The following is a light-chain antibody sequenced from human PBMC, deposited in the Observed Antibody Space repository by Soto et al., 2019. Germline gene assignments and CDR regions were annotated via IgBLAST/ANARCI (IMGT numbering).Light chain of an antibody. CDR3: QQRSTWLT. Sequence: IVMTQSPDTLAVSPGGTVTLSCRASQSLTDNLAWYQQKPGQPPRLLIFHTSLRPTGIPDRFSGSGSGTDFTLTISSLEPEDFAVYYCQQRSTWLTFGGGTKVDIK. V-gene: IGKV3-11*01. CDR2: HTS. CDR1: QSLTDN. J-gene: IGKJ4*01.